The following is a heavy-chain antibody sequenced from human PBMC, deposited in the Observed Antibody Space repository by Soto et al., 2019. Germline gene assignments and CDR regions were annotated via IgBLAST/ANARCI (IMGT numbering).Heavy chain of an antibody. CDR1: GFTFSSYS. CDR3: ARDYGSGSYYYYYGMDV. V-gene: IGHV3-21*01. Sequence: VGSLRLSCAASGFTFSSYSMNWVRQAPGKGLEWVSSISSSSSSYIYYADSVKGRFTISRDNAKNSLYLQMNSLRAEDTAVYYCARDYGSGSYYYYYGMDVWGQGTTVTVSS. CDR2: ISSSSSSYI. D-gene: IGHD3-10*01. J-gene: IGHJ6*02.